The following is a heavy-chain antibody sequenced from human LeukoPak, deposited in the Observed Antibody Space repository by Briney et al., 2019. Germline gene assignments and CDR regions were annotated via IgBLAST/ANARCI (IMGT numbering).Heavy chain of an antibody. CDR3: ARTGYSYGGGDY. J-gene: IGHJ4*02. D-gene: IGHD5-18*01. Sequence: ASVKVSCKASGGTFSSYAISWVRQAPGQGLEWMGRIIPIFGTANCAQKFQGRVTITTDESTSTAYMELSSLRSEDTAVYYCARTGYSYGGGDYWGQGTPVTVSS. CDR2: IIPIFGTA. V-gene: IGHV1-69*05. CDR1: GGTFSSYA.